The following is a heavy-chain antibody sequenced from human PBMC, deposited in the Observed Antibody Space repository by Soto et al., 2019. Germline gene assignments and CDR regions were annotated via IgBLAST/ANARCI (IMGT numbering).Heavy chain of an antibody. CDR3: ARGYYDSSDSLVGSPIFDY. CDR1: GGSISSGDYY. V-gene: IGHV4-30-4*01. CDR2: IYHIGST. D-gene: IGHD3-22*01. Sequence: SETLSLTCTVSGGSISSGDYYWSWIRQSPGKGLELIGYIYHIGSTYYNPSLRSRLNMSLDTSKNQFSLNLTSVTAADTAVYYCARGYYDSSDSLVGSPIFDYSGQGSLVTVSS. J-gene: IGHJ4*02.